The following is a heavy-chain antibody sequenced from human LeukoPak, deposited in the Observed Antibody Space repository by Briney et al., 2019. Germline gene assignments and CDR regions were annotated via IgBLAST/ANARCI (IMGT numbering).Heavy chain of an antibody. Sequence: ASVTVSCKASGYTFTGYYMHWVRQAPGQGLEWMGWINPNSGGTNYAQKFQGRVTMTRDTSISTAYMELSRLRPDDTAVYYCARDLEDIVVVVAATTFDYWGQGTLVTVSS. CDR1: GYTFTGYY. CDR3: ARDLEDIVVVVAATTFDY. D-gene: IGHD2-15*01. V-gene: IGHV1-2*02. CDR2: INPNSGGT. J-gene: IGHJ4*02.